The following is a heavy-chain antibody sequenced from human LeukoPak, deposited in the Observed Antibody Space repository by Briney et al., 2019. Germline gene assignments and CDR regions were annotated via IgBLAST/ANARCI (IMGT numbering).Heavy chain of an antibody. V-gene: IGHV4-59*01. J-gene: IGHJ3*02. D-gene: IGHD3-3*01. Sequence: PSETLSLTCTVSGGSMRSYYWSWIRQSPGKGLAWIGHIYYSGSTNYNPSLRSRVTISADTSKNQFSLKLNSVSAADTAVYYCARGNYDFWSGQNAFDIWGQGTMVTVSS. CDR2: IYYSGST. CDR3: ARGNYDFWSGQNAFDI. CDR1: GGSMRSYY.